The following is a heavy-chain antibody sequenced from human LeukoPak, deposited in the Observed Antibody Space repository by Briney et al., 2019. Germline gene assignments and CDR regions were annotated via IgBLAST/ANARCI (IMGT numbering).Heavy chain of an antibody. Sequence: GGSLRLSCAASGFTFSSYGMHWVRQAPGKGLEWVSYIGSSGSAIYYADSVKGRFTISRDNAKNSLYLQMNSLRAEDTAVYYCARERDRQLDAFDIWGQGTMVTVSS. CDR3: ARERDRQLDAFDI. V-gene: IGHV3-48*04. J-gene: IGHJ3*02. CDR2: IGSSGSAI. CDR1: GFTFSSYG. D-gene: IGHD6-13*01.